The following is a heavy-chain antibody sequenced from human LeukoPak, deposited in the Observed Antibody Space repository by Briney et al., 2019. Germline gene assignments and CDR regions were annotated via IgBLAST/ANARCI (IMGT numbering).Heavy chain of an antibody. D-gene: IGHD6-13*01. CDR1: GFTFSDYY. J-gene: IGHJ4*02. CDR3: ASEIQLVPAPPFDY. Sequence: GGSLRLSCAASGFTFSDYYMSWIRQAPGKGLEWVSSISSSSSYIYYADSVKGRFTISRDNAKNSLYLQMNSLRAEDTAVYYCASEIQLVPAPPFDYWGQGTLVTVSS. V-gene: IGHV3-11*06. CDR2: ISSSSSYI.